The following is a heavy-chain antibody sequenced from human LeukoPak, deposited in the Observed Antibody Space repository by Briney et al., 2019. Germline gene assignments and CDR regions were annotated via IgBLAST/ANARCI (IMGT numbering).Heavy chain of an antibody. D-gene: IGHD6-13*01. CDR2: ISSSSSSI. Sequence: GGSLRLSCAASGFTFSSYSMNWVRQAPGKGLEWVSYISSSSSSIYYADSVRGRVTISRDNAKNSLYLQMNSLRDEDTAVYYCARDSGGSSGWYYFDYWGQGTLVTVSS. CDR3: ARDSGGSSGWYYFDY. V-gene: IGHV3-48*02. J-gene: IGHJ4*02. CDR1: GFTFSSYS.